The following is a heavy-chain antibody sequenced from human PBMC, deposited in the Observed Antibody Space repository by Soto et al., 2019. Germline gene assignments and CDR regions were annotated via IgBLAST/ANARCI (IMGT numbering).Heavy chain of an antibody. D-gene: IGHD6-13*01. CDR1: GYTFTGYY. V-gene: IGHV1-2*02. J-gene: IGHJ5*02. CDR2: INPNSGGT. CDR3: ARHYSSSWYVVLTWFDP. Sequence: ASVKVSCKASGYTFTGYYMHWVRQAPGKGLEWMGWINPNSGGTNYAQKFQGRVTMTRDTSISTAYMELSRLRSDDTAVYYCARHYSSSWYVVLTWFDPWGQGTLVTVSS.